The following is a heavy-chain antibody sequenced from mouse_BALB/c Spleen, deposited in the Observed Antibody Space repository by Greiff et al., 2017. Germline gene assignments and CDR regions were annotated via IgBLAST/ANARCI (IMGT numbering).Heavy chain of an antibody. Sequence: EVMLVESGGGLVKPGGSLKLSCAASGFAFSSYDMSWVRQTPEKRLEWVAYISSGGGSTYYPDTVKGRFTISRDNAKNTLYLQMSSLKSEDTAMYYCARGRGFAYWGQGTLVTVSA. J-gene: IGHJ3*01. CDR1: GFAFSSYD. CDR3: ARGRGFAY. V-gene: IGHV5-12-1*01. CDR2: ISSGGGST.